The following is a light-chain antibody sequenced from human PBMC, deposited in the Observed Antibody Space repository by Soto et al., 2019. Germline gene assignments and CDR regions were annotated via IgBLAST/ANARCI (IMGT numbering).Light chain of an antibody. V-gene: IGKV1-5*03. Sequence: DIQMTQSPSTLSASVGDRVTITCRASQSISSWLAWYQQKPGKAPKLLIYKASSLESGVPSRFSGSGSGTEFTLTISSLQPDAFATYYCQQYTSDSTFGGGTKVEIK. CDR1: QSISSW. J-gene: IGKJ4*01. CDR2: KAS. CDR3: QQYTSDST.